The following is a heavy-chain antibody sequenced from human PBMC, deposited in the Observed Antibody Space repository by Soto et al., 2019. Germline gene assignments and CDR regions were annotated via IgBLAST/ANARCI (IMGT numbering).Heavy chain of an antibody. Sequence: ASVKVSCKSSGYTFTSYGISWVRQAPGQGLEWMGWISAYNGNTNYAQKLQGRVTMTTDTSTSTAYMELRSLRSDDTAVYYCARIFIGYCSSTSCYPYWFDRWGQGALVTV. J-gene: IGHJ5*02. CDR2: ISAYNGNT. CDR3: ARIFIGYCSSTSCYPYWFDR. V-gene: IGHV1-18*01. D-gene: IGHD2-2*01. CDR1: GYTFTSYG.